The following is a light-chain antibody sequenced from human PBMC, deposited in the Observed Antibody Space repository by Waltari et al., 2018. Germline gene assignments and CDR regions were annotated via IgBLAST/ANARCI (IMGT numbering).Light chain of an antibody. J-gene: IGKJ1*01. V-gene: IGKV4-1*01. CDR1: QSVLSSSNNKNF. CDR3: QQYYITPPT. CDR2: WAS. Sequence: DIVMTQSPDSLTVSLGEMATVNCKSSQSVLSSSNNKNFLAWYQQKPGQPPKLLISWASTRGAGVPDRFSGSGSGTDFTLTISSLQAEDVAVYYCQQYYITPPTFGQGTKVEIK.